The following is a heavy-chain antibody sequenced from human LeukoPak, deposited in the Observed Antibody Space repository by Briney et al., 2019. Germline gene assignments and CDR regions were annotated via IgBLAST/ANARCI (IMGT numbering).Heavy chain of an antibody. V-gene: IGHV3-48*01. D-gene: IGHD1-26*01. J-gene: IGHJ4*02. CDR2: ISSSGSAI. Sequence: GGSLRRSCAASGFTFSSYSMNWVRQAPGKGLEWVSYISSSGSAIYYADSVKGRFTISRDNAKNSLYLQMNSLRAEDTAVYYCARGWETHDYWGQGTLVTVSS. CDR3: ARGWETHDY. CDR1: GFTFSSYS.